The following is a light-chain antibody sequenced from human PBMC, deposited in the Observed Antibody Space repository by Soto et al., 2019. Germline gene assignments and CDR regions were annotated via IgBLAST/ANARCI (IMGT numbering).Light chain of an antibody. V-gene: IGLV2-14*01. CDR3: SSYTSSSTLCV. J-gene: IGLJ1*01. CDR2: EVS. CDR1: SSDVGGYKY. Sequence: QSALTQPASVSGSPGQSITISCTGTSSDVGGYKYVSWYQHHPGKAPKLMIYEVSNRPTGVSNRFSGSKSGNTASLTISGLQDEDEADYYCSSYTSSSTLCVFGTGTKVTVL.